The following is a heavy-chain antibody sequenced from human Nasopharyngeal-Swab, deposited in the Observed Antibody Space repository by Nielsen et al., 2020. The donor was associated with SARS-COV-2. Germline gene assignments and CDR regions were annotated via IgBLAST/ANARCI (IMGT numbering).Heavy chain of an antibody. D-gene: IGHD3-10*01. CDR2: ISYDGSKK. V-gene: IGHV3-30*18. CDR3: AKANVLFWFGQFKNDGFDI. J-gene: IGHJ3*02. Sequence: GESLKIPCTASGFSFNNYGMHWVRPAPGKGLEWVAVISYDGSKKFYADSVEGRFTISRDYSKSTLYLQMDSLRTEDTAMYYCAKANVLFWFGQFKNDGFDIWGQGTMVAVSS. CDR1: GFSFNNYG.